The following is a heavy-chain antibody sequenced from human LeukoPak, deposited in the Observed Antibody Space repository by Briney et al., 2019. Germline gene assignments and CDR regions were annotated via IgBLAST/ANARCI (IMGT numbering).Heavy chain of an antibody. CDR3: ARGRRITGNNWFDP. CDR2: IYYSGST. V-gene: IGHV4-59*01. D-gene: IGHD1-20*01. J-gene: IGHJ5*02. Sequence: SETLSLTCTVSGGSISSYYWSWIRQPPGKGLEWIGYIYYSGSTNYNPSLKSRVTISVDTYKNQFSMKLSSVTAADTAVYYCARGRRITGNNWFDPWGQGTLVTVSS. CDR1: GGSISSYY.